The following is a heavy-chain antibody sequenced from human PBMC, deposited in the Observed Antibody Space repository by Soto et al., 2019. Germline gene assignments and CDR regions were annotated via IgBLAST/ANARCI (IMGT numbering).Heavy chain of an antibody. D-gene: IGHD6-6*01. V-gene: IGHV3-73*01. J-gene: IGHJ4*02. CDR2: IRSKANSYAT. CDR1: GFTFSGSA. CDR3: TNAKSIAARRGIYYFDY. Sequence: GGSLRLSCAASGFTFSGSAMHWVRQASGKGLEWVGRIRSKANSYATAYAASVKGRFTISRDDSKNTAYLQMNSLKTEDTAVYYCTNAKSIAARRGIYYFDYWGQGTLVTVSS.